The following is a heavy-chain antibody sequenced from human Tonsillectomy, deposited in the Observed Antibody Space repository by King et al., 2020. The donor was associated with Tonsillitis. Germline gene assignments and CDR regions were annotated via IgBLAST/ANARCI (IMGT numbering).Heavy chain of an antibody. Sequence: VPLQESGPGLVKPSETLSLTCTVSGGSISSYYWSWIRQPAGKGLEWIGRIYTSGSTNYNPSLKSRVTMSVDTSKNQFSLKLSSVTAADTAVYYCARDLRRITIFGVAKVTFDYWGQGTLVTVSS. J-gene: IGHJ4*02. CDR2: IYTSGST. CDR3: ARDLRRITIFGVAKVTFDY. CDR1: GGSISSYY. V-gene: IGHV4-4*07. D-gene: IGHD3-3*01.